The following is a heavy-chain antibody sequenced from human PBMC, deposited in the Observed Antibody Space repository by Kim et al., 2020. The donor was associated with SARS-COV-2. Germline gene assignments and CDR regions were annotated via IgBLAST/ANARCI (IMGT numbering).Heavy chain of an antibody. CDR1: GFTFSSYA. J-gene: IGHJ4*02. CDR2: IYSGGSST. CDR3: AKSTGSYFDY. D-gene: IGHD2-8*02. V-gene: IGHV3-23*03. Sequence: GGSLRLSCAASGFTFSSYAMSWVRQAPGKGLEWVSVIYSGGSSTYYADSVKGRFTISRDNSKNTLYLQMNSLRAEDTAVYYCAKSTGSYFDYWGQGTLVTVSS.